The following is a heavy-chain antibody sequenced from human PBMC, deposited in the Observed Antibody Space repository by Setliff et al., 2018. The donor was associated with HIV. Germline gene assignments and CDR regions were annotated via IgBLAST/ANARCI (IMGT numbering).Heavy chain of an antibody. CDR3: ARETAGGHWDEY. Sequence: ASVKVSCKTSGYAFTSFQFHWVRQAPGQGLEWLGGIVPSSGDTNYAQKFRGRVTMTRDMSTTTVYMDLNSLTSEDTAVYYCARETAGGHWDEYWGQGTLVTVSS. J-gene: IGHJ4*02. D-gene: IGHD6-19*01. CDR2: IVPSSGDT. V-gene: IGHV1-46*01. CDR1: GYAFTSFQ.